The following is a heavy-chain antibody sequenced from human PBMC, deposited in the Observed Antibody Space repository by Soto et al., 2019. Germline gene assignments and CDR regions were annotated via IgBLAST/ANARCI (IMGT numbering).Heavy chain of an antibody. J-gene: IGHJ4*02. CDR1: GFTFSSYD. D-gene: IGHD2-8*02. Sequence: GGSLRLSCSASGFTFSSYDMHWVRQGPGKGLEWVSAIGTAGDTNYAGSVKGRFTISRENAKNSLYIQVHSLRDGDTAIYFCARAILTTLLVYWGPGALVTVSS. CDR2: IGTAGDT. V-gene: IGHV3-13*04. CDR3: ARAILTTLLVY.